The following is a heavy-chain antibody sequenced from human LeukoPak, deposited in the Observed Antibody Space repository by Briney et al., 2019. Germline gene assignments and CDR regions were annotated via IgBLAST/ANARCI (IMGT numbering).Heavy chain of an antibody. CDR1: GGSISSYY. J-gene: IGHJ1*01. V-gene: IGHV4-4*07. CDR3: ARDNSGPVTTSAEYFQH. Sequence: SETLSLTCTVSGGSISSYYWSWIRQPAGKGLEWIGRIYTSGSTNYNLSLKSRVTMSVDTSKNQFSLKLSSVTAADTAVYYCARDNSGPVTTSAEYFQHWGQGTLVTVSS. D-gene: IGHD4-17*01. CDR2: IYTSGST.